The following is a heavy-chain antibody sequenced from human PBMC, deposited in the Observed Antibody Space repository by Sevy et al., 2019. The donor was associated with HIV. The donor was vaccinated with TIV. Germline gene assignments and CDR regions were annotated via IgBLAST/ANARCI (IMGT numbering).Heavy chain of an antibody. CDR2: IYTSGST. V-gene: IGHV4-61*02. J-gene: IGHJ6*02. CDR3: ARDRYGSGSLFGYYYYGMDV. Sequence: SETLSLTCTVSGGSISSGSYYWSWIRQPAGKGLEWIGRIYTSGSTNYNPSLKSRVTMSVDTSKNQFSLKLSSVTAADTAVYYCARDRYGSGSLFGYYYYGMDVWGQGTTVTVSS. CDR1: GGSISSGSYY. D-gene: IGHD3-10*01.